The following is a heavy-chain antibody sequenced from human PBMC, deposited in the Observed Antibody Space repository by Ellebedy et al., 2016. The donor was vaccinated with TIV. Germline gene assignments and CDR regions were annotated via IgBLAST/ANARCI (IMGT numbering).Heavy chain of an antibody. CDR3: VKKSEADYYESTGYIDH. V-gene: IGHV3-53*01. CDR2: ISGSGEDK. Sequence: GESLKISCAASGFTVTTNYINWVRQAPGKGLEWVSVISGSGEDKHDAESVKGRFTIHRDNSRNTLFLEMNSLRPDDTAVYYCVKKSEADYYESTGYIDHWGQGTRVTVSS. J-gene: IGHJ4*02. CDR1: GFTVTTNY. D-gene: IGHD3-22*01.